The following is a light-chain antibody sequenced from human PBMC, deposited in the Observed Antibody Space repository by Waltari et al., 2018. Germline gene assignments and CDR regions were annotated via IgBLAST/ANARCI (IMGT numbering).Light chain of an antibody. CDR1: DSAIGANNY. CDR3: RSYTGRSTVI. J-gene: IGLJ2*01. V-gene: IGLV2-14*03. CDR2: DVS. Sequence: SALAQPASVSGSPGQSITISCTGTDSAIGANNYVSWYQQPPGIAPKLLLYDVSDRPFWVSDRFSGSKSCNTASLPISRLQPEDAADYYCRSYTGRSTVIFGGGTKLTIV.